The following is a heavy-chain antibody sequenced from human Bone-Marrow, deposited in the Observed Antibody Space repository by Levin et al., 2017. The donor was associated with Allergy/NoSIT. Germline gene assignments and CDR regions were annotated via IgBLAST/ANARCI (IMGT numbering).Heavy chain of an antibody. CDR3: ARLAMYYPFWSGPEYYYYMDV. D-gene: IGHD3-3*01. CDR1: GFTFSNYE. J-gene: IGHJ6*03. Sequence: PGGSLRLSCAASGFTFSNYEMHWVRQAPGKGLEWLSYISSVGGTMNYADSVQGRFTVSRDNAKNALYLQMNSLRGDDTAVYYCARLAMYYPFWSGPEYYYYMDVWGKGTTVIVSS. V-gene: IGHV3-48*03. CDR2: ISSVGGTM.